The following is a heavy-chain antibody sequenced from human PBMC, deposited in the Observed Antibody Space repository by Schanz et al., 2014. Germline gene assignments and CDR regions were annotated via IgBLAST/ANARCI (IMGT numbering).Heavy chain of an antibody. CDR2: VSRDGSET. V-gene: IGHV3-74*01. Sequence: EVQLVTSGGDLVQPRGSLRLSCAASGFTFNTSWFHWVRQPPGKGLLWVSRVSRDGSETTYVDSVRGGFTISRDTAKNTVFLQRTTLRAEDTAVYYWPRGASRDYFAMDVWGQGTTVTVSS. CDR1: GFTFNTSW. J-gene: IGHJ6*02. CDR3: PRGASRDYFAMDV.